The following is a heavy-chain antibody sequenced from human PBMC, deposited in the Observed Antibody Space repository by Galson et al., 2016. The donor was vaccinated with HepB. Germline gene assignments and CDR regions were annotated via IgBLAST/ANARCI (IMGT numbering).Heavy chain of an antibody. CDR2: TYYRSKWYN. Sequence: CAISGDSVSSNTAAWSWIRQSPSRGLEWLGRTYYRSKWYNDYAVSVKSRVTINPDTSKNQFSLQLSPVTPDDTAIYYCARVYCIGTNCHPPPSKGTFDIWGQGTVVTVSS. D-gene: IGHD2-2*01. CDR1: GDSVSSNTAA. CDR3: ARVYCIGTNCHPPPSKGTFDI. V-gene: IGHV6-1*01. J-gene: IGHJ3*02.